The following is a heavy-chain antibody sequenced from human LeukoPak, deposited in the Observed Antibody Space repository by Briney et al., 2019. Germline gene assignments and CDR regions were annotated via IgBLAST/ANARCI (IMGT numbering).Heavy chain of an antibody. V-gene: IGHV3-7*03. J-gene: IGHJ4*02. D-gene: IGHD3-22*01. CDR3: AKDISGSTKGGTQIDY. Sequence: GGSLRHSCAVSGFTFSTNWMSWVRQAPGKGLEWVANINQDGSEKYYVDSVKGRFTISRDNAKNSLYLQMNSLRAEDMALYYCAKDISGSTKGGTQIDYWGQGTLVTVSS. CDR1: GFTFSTNW. CDR2: INQDGSEK.